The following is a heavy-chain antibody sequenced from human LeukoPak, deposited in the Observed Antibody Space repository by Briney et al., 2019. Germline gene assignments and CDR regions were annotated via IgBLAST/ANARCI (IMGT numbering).Heavy chain of an antibody. V-gene: IGHV3-23*01. CDR2: ISSSGGST. J-gene: IGHJ4*02. Sequence: EGSLRLSSAASGFSSSSLAMSCVRQAPGKGAEWVSAISSSGGSTHNADPVKGRFTISQDNSKKPLCLQMSSLRAQDPVIFCCAKDGYYDPSGYYAFGCWGQGTLVPVSS. CDR3: AKDGYYDPSGYYAFGC. D-gene: IGHD3-22*01. CDR1: GFSSSSLA.